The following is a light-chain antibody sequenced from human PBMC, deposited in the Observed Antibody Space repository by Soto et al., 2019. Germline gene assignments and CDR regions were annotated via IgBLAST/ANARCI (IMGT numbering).Light chain of an antibody. CDR3: QQRSNWPVT. V-gene: IGKV3-11*01. CDR2: DAS. Sequence: EIVLTQSPGTLSLSPGERATLSCRASQSVSSYLAWYQQKPGQAPRLLIYDASTRATGISARFSGSGSGTAFTLTISSREPEDFGVYYCQQRSNWPVTFGQGTKVEVK. CDR1: QSVSSY. J-gene: IGKJ1*01.